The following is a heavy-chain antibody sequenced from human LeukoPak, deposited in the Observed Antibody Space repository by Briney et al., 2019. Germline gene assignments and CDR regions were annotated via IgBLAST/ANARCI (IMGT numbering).Heavy chain of an antibody. CDR1: GFTFSSFF. V-gene: IGHV3-11*01. Sequence: GGSLRLSCAASGFTFSSFFMTWVRQAPGKGLEWVSYISSSGGTIYYADSVKGRFTISRDNAKNSLYLQMNSLRAEDTAVYYCAREAIAIDYWGQGTLVTVSS. CDR2: ISSSGGTI. J-gene: IGHJ4*02. CDR3: AREAIAIDY. D-gene: IGHD2-21*01.